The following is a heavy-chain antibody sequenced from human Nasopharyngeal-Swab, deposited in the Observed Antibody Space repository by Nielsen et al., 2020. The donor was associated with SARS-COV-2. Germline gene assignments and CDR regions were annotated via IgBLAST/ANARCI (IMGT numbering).Heavy chain of an antibody. CDR1: GYTFTGYY. V-gene: IGHV1-2*06. D-gene: IGHD6-19*01. CDR2: INPNSGGT. J-gene: IGHJ6*02. Sequence: GESLKISCAASGYTFTGYYMHWVRQAPGQGLEWMGRINPNSGGTNYAQKFQGRVTMTRDTSISTAYMELSRLRSDDTAVYYCARSVAGTTHYYYYYGMDVWGQGTLVTVSS. CDR3: ARSVAGTTHYYYYYGMDV.